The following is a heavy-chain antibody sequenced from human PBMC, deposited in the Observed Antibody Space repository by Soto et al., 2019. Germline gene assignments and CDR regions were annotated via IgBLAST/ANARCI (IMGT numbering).Heavy chain of an antibody. CDR3: AVTGVATIFFGY. J-gene: IGHJ4*02. CDR2: IIPILGIA. CDR1: GGTFSSYT. V-gene: IGHV1-69*02. Sequence: QVQLVQSGAEVKKPGSSVKVSCKASGGTFSSYTISWVRQAPGQGLEWMGRIIPILGIANYVQKFQGRVTITADKSTSTAYMELSSLRSEDTAVYYCAVTGVATIFFGYWGQGTLVTVSS. D-gene: IGHD5-12*01.